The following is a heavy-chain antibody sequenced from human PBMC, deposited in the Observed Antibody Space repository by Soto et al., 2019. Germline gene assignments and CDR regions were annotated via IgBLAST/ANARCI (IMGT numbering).Heavy chain of an antibody. CDR1: GGTFSSYA. V-gene: IGHV1-69*13. Sequence: GASVKVSCKASGGTFSSYAISWVRQAPGQGLEWMGGIIPIFGTANYAQKFQGRVTITADESTSTAYMELSSLRSEDTAVYYCARRDRITIFGVGYYYYGMDVWGQGTTVTRLL. J-gene: IGHJ6*02. CDR2: IIPIFGTA. D-gene: IGHD3-3*01. CDR3: ARRDRITIFGVGYYYYGMDV.